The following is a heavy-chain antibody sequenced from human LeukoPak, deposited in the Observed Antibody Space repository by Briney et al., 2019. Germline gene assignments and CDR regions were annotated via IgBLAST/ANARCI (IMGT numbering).Heavy chain of an antibody. J-gene: IGHJ6*03. CDR3: ARAGVDTAMVASYYYYYMDV. Sequence: SETLSLTCTVSGGSISSYYWSWIRQPPGKGLEWIGYIYYSGSTNYNPSLKSRVTISVDTSKNQFSLKLSSVTAADTAVYYCARAGVDTAMVASYYYYYMDVWGKGTTVTISS. CDR2: IYYSGST. CDR1: GGSISSYY. V-gene: IGHV4-59*01. D-gene: IGHD5-18*01.